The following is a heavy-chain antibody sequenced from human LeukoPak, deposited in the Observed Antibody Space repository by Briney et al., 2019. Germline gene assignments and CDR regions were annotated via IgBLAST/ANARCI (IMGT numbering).Heavy chain of an antibody. CDR1: GFTISNYW. CDR2: IKQAGSEK. D-gene: IGHD6-19*01. V-gene: IGHV3-7*01. CDR3: ARSYSSGGIDY. Sequence: GWSLRLSCAATGFTISNYWMSWVRQAPGKGLEMLPNIKQAGSEKNYVDSVKGRFTISTDNAKNSLTQHINSLRAEVTWVYYGARSYSSGGIDYWGQGTLVTVSS. J-gene: IGHJ4*02.